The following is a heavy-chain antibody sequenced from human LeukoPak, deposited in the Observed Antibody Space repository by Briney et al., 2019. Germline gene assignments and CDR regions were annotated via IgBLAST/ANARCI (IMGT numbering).Heavy chain of an antibody. J-gene: IGHJ5*02. CDR2: IYPGDSDT. Sequence: GESLKISCEGSGYSFTSYWIGWVRQMPGKGLEWMGIIYPGDSDTGYSPSFQGQVTISADKSISTAYLQWSSLKASDTAMYYCARLGGRWPSRNWFDPWGQGTLVTVSS. V-gene: IGHV5-51*01. CDR3: ARLGGRWPSRNWFDP. D-gene: IGHD4-23*01. CDR1: GYSFTSYW.